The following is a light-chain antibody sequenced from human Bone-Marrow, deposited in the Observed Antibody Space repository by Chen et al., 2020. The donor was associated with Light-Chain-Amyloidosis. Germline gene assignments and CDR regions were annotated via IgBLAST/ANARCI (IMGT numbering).Light chain of an antibody. CDR2: RAS. V-gene: IGKV3-20*01. CDR3: QQYGSSPWT. Sequence: EIVLTQSPGTLSLSPGERATLSCRASQSVNSNYLAWYQQKSGQAPRLLIYRASSRATGTPDRFSGSGSETDFTLTITRLEPEDFAVYYCQQYGSSPWTFGQGTKVEIK. J-gene: IGKJ1*01. CDR1: QSVNSNY.